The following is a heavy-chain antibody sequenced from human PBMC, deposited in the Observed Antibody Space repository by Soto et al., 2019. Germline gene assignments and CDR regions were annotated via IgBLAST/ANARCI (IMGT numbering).Heavy chain of an antibody. CDR2: INHSGST. V-gene: IGHV4-34*01. J-gene: IGHJ4*02. CDR1: GGSFSDFY. D-gene: IGHD6-13*01. Sequence: QVQLQQWGAGRLKPSETLSLTCAVYGGSFSDFYWSWIRQSPGKGLQWLGEINHSGSTSYNPSLDSRVPISVDTSKNQFSLQLSSVTAADTAVYYCARQQLSSGYFDYWGQGTLVTVSS. CDR3: ARQQLSSGYFDY.